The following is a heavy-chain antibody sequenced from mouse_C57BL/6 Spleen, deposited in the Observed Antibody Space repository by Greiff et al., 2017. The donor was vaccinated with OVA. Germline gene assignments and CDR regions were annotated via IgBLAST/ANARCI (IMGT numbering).Heavy chain of an antibody. D-gene: IGHD4-1*01. CDR2: IDPSDSYT. CDR3: ARRPNWHFDL. CDR1: GYTFTSYW. Sequence: VQLQQSGAELVKPGASVKLSCKASGYTFTSYWMQWVKQRPGQGLEWIGEIDPSDSYTNYNQKFKGKATLTVDTPPSTAYMQLSSLTSEDSAVYYCARRPNWHFDLGGQGPTLTVSS. J-gene: IGHJ2*01. V-gene: IGHV1-50*01.